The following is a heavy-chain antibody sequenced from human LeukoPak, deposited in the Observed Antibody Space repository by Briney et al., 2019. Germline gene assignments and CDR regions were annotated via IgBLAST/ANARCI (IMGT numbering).Heavy chain of an antibody. D-gene: IGHD1-14*01. CDR2: IYSGGST. CDR1: GFTVSSNY. CDR3: ARAPGASYYYYYYMDV. J-gene: IGHJ6*03. V-gene: IGHV3-53*01. Sequence: GGSLRLSCAASGFTVSSNYMSWVRQAPGKGLEWVSVIYSGGSTYYADSVKGRFTISRDNSKNTLYLQMNSLRAEDTAVYYCARAPGASYYYYYYMDVWGKGTTVTVSS.